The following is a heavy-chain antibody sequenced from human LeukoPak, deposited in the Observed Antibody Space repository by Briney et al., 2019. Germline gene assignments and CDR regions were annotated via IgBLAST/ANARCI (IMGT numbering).Heavy chain of an antibody. CDR2: IDYSGST. Sequence: SETLSLTCTVSGDSNYNSLYSWGWIRQPPGKGLEWIGSIDYSGSTYYNPSLKSRVTISVDTSKNQFSLKLSSVTAADTAVYYCARSGIVVVSGYYYMDVWGKGTTVTVSS. J-gene: IGHJ6*03. CDR1: GDSNYNSLYS. V-gene: IGHV4-39*07. D-gene: IGHD2-2*01. CDR3: ARSGIVVVSGYYYMDV.